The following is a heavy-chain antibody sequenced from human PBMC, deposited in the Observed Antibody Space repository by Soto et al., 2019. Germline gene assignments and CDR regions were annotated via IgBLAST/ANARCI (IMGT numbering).Heavy chain of an antibody. CDR1: GFTFSSYA. CDR2: ISYDENNK. CDR3: ARPLRYGDYVGFDY. J-gene: IGHJ4*02. D-gene: IGHD4-17*01. Sequence: GGSLRLSCAASGFTFSSYAMHWVRQAPGKGLEWVAVISYDENNKYYADSVKGRFTISRDNSKNTLYLQMNSLRAEDTAVYYCARPLRYGDYVGFDYWGQGTLVTVSS. V-gene: IGHV3-30-3*01.